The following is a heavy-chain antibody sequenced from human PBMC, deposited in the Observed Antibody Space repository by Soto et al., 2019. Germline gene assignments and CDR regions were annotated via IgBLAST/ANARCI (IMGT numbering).Heavy chain of an antibody. Sequence: GGSLRLSCAASGFTFSSYGMHWVRQAPGKGLEWVAVISYDGSNKYYAASVKGRFTISRDNSKNTLYLQMNILRAEDTAVYYCAKSGDIVVVPAAMYYYGSGSYDYWGQGTLVPVSS. D-gene: IGHD2-2*01. CDR1: GFTFSSYG. J-gene: IGHJ4*02. CDR2: ISYDGSNK. CDR3: AKSGDIVVVPAAMYYYGSGSYDY. V-gene: IGHV3-30*18.